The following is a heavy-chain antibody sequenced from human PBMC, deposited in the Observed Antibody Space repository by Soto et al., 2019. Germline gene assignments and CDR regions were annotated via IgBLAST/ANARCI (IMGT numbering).Heavy chain of an antibody. CDR2: ISSSSSYI. D-gene: IGHD1-26*01. CDR1: GFPFSSYS. J-gene: IGHJ6*04. CDR3: ATFGWGVGATRLDGIDV. Sequence: PGGSLRLSCAASGFPFSSYSMNLVRQSPGKGLEWVSSISSSSSYIYYADSVKGRFTISRDNAKNSLYLQMNSLRAEDAAVYYCATFGWGVGATRLDGIDVWRKGGTVTVSS. V-gene: IGHV3-21*01.